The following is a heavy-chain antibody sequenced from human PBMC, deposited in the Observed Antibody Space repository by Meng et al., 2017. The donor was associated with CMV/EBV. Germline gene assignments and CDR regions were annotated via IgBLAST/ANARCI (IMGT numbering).Heavy chain of an antibody. D-gene: IGHD1-26*01. CDR3: ARGVIVGATGWFDP. V-gene: IGHV1-8*01. Sequence: SGYTFTSYDINWALQATGQGLEWMGWMNPNSGNTGYAQKFQGRVTMTRNTSISTAYMELSSLRSEDTAVYYCARGVIVGATGWFDPWGQGTLVTVSS. CDR2: MNPNSGNT. CDR1: GYTFTSYD. J-gene: IGHJ5*02.